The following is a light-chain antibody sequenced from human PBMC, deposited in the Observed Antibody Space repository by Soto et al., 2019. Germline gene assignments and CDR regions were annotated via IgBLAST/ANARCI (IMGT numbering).Light chain of an antibody. J-gene: IGLJ2*01. Sequence: NFMLTQPHSVSESPGKTVTISCTRSSGSIASNYVQWYQQRPGSAPTTVIYEDNQRPSGVPDRFSGSIDSSSNSASLTISGLKTEDGADYSCQSYDSSNVVFGGGTK. CDR1: SGSIASNY. V-gene: IGLV6-57*04. CDR2: EDN. CDR3: QSYDSSNVV.